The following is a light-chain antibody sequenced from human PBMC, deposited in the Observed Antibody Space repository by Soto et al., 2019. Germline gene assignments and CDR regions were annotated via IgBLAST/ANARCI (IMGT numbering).Light chain of an antibody. CDR1: SSDVGSYDH. V-gene: IGLV2-8*01. J-gene: IGLJ3*02. Sequence: QSVLTQPPSASGSPGQSVTISCAGTSSDVGSYDHVSWYQQHPGKAPKLMIYDVSKRPSGVPDRFSGSKSGKAASLTVSGLQTEDEADYYCSSFAGSNNVVFGGGTKLTVL. CDR2: DVS. CDR3: SSFAGSNNVV.